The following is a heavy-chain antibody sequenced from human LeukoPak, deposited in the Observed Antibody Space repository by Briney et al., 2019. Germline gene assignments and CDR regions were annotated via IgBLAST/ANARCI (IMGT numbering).Heavy chain of an antibody. V-gene: IGHV3-49*04. CDR1: GFTFGDYA. CDR2: IRNKAYGGTT. J-gene: IGHJ4*02. D-gene: IGHD2-2*01. CDR3: TRDGGPPYCSSTSCYLNY. Sequence: GGSLRLSCTASGFTFGDYAMSWVRQAPGKGLEWVGFIRNKAYGGTTEYAASVKGRFTISRDDSKDIAYLQMNSLKTEDTAVYYCTRDGGPPYCSSTSCYLNYWGQGTLVTVSS.